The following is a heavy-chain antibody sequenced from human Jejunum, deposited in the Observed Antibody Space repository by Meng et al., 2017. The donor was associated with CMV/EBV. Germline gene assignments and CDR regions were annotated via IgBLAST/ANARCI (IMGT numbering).Heavy chain of an antibody. CDR3: ARDRYCHNGVCYAFPPPYYYGMDV. D-gene: IGHD2-8*01. CDR2: ISTSARTI. Sequence: NWVSQAPGKGLEWVSYISTSARTISYADSVKGRFTISRDNAKNSLYLQMNSLRAEDTAVYYCARDRYCHNGVCYAFPPPYYYGMDVWGQGTTVTVSS. V-gene: IGHV3-48*03. J-gene: IGHJ6*02.